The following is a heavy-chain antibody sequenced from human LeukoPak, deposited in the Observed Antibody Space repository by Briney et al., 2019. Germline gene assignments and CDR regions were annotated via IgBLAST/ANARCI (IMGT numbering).Heavy chain of an antibody. CDR1: GFPFSDYA. D-gene: IGHD4-17*01. CDR2: IKGRGGGS. V-gene: IGHV3-23*01. CDR3: GRDPNGDYVGAFEF. J-gene: IGHJ3*01. Sequence: GGSLRLSCEASGFPFSDYAMTWVRQAPGKGLEWVSSIKGRGGGSSYAYSVKGRFTMTRDNSKSTLYLQMNSLRAGDTAVYFCGRDPNGDYVGAFEFWGQGTLVTVSS.